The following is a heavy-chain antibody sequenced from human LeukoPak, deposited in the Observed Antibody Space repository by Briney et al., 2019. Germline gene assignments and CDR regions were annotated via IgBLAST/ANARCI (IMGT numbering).Heavy chain of an antibody. CDR3: ARDAMLPYYYDSSGYDPSFDI. V-gene: IGHV1-18*01. CDR1: GYAFTSYG. D-gene: IGHD3-22*01. CDR2: ISAYNGNT. J-gene: IGHJ3*02. Sequence: ASVKVSCKASGYAFTSYGISWVRQAPGQGLEGMGWISAYNGNTNYAQKLQGRVTMTTDTSTSTAYMELRSLRSDDTAVYYCARDAMLPYYYDSSGYDPSFDIWGQGTMVTVSS.